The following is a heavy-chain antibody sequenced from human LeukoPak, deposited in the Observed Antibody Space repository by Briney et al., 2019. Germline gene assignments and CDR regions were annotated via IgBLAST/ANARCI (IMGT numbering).Heavy chain of an antibody. Sequence: PGRSLRLSCAASGFTFSSYGMHWVRHAPGKGLEWVAFIWYDGSNKYYADSVKGRFTISRDNSKNTLYLQMNSLRAEDTAVYYCARVRTSKRGYSYGLPDYWGQGTLVTVSS. D-gene: IGHD5-18*01. CDR2: IWYDGSNK. J-gene: IGHJ4*02. V-gene: IGHV3-33*01. CDR1: GFTFSSYG. CDR3: ARVRTSKRGYSYGLPDY.